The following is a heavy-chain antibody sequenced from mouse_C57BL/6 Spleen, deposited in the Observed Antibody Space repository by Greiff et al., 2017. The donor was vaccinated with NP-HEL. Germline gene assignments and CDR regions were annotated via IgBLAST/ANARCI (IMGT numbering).Heavy chain of an antibody. CDR2: IHPNSGST. D-gene: IGHD1-1*01. J-gene: IGHJ3*01. V-gene: IGHV1-64*01. CDR1: GYTFTSYW. Sequence: QVQLQQPGAELVKPGASVKLSCKASGYTFTSYWMHWVKQRPGQGLEWIGMIHPNSGSTNYNEKFKSKATLTVDTSSSTAYMQLSSLTSEDSAVYYCARYGSSYWFAYWGQGTLVTVSA. CDR3: ARYGSSYWFAY.